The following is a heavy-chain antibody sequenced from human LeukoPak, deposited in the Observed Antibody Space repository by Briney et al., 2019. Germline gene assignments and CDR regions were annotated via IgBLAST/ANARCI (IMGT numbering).Heavy chain of an antibody. Sequence: PRGSLRLSCAASGFTFSSYSMNWVRQAPGKGLEWVSSISSSSSYIYYADSVKGRFTISRDNAKNSLYLQMNSLRAEDTAVYYCAKRHHRSSWYVFYDYWGQGTLVTVSS. J-gene: IGHJ4*02. V-gene: IGHV3-21*04. CDR3: AKRHHRSSWYVFYDY. CDR1: GFTFSSYS. D-gene: IGHD6-13*01. CDR2: ISSSSSYI.